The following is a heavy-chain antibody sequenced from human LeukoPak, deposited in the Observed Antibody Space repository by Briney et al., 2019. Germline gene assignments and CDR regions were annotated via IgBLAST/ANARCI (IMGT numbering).Heavy chain of an antibody. CDR1: GFTVSNTY. Sequence: PGGSLRLSCAASGFTVSNTYMSWVRQAPGKGLEWVSDIYVGGGTHYADYVKWKFRFTISRDNSKNTLYLQMNSLRAEDTAVYFCARGVNTGYYAPWSFDYWGQGTLVTVSS. CDR2: IYVGGGT. V-gene: IGHV3-66*01. J-gene: IGHJ4*02. CDR3: ARGVNTGYYAPWSFDY. D-gene: IGHD3-9*01.